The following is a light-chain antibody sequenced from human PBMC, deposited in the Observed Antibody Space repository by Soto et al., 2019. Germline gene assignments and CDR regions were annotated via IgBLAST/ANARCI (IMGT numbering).Light chain of an antibody. J-gene: IGKJ5*01. CDR1: QSVSSN. CDR3: QQYNNWPIT. V-gene: IGKV3-15*01. Sequence: EIVMTQSPATLSVSPGERATLSCRASQSVSSNSAWYQQKPGQAPRLLIYGASTRATGIPARFSGGGSGTEFTLTISSLQSEDFAVYYCQQYNNWPITFGQGTRLEIK. CDR2: GAS.